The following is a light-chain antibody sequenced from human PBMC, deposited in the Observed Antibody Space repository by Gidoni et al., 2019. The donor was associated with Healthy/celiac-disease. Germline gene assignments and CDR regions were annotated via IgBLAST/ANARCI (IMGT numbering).Light chain of an antibody. CDR2: LGS. CDR3: MQALQTPLYT. Sequence: VMTQSPLSLPVTPGEPASISCRSSQSLLHSNGYNYLDWYLQKPGQSPQLLIYLGSNRASGVPDRFSDSGSGTDFTLKISRVEAEDVGVYYCMQALQTPLYTFGQGTKLEIK. J-gene: IGKJ2*01. V-gene: IGKV2-28*01. CDR1: QSLLHSNGYNY.